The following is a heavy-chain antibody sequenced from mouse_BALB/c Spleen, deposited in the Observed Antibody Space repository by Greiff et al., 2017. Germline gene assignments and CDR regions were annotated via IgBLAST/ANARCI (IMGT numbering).Heavy chain of an antibody. CDR3: TRSELGRWFAY. CDR2: INPSNGGT. CDR1: GYTFTSYY. Sequence: QVQLKESGAELVKPGASVKLSCKASGYTFTSYYMYWVKQRPGQGLEWIGEINPSNGGTNFNEKFKSKATLTVDKSSSTAYMQLSSLTSEDSAVYYCTRSELGRWFAYWGQGTLVTVSA. J-gene: IGHJ3*01. V-gene: IGHV1S81*02. D-gene: IGHD4-1*01.